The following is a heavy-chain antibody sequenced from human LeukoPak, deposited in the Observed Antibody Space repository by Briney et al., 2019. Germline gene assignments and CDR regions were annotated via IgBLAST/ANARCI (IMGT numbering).Heavy chain of an antibody. CDR3: ATDENYGPGASFRYYYGMDV. V-gene: IGHV1-24*01. Sequence: ASVKVSCKVSGYTLTELSMHWVRQSPGKGLEWMGGFDPEDGETIYAQNFQGRVTMTEDTSTDTAYMELSSLRSEDTAVYYCATDENYGPGASFRYYYGMDVWGQGTTVTVSS. J-gene: IGHJ6*02. D-gene: IGHD4-17*01. CDR1: GYTLTELS. CDR2: FDPEDGET.